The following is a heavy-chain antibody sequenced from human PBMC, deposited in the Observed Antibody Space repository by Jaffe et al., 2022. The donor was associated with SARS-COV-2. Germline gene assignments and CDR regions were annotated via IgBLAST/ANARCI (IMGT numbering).Heavy chain of an antibody. CDR1: GFTFDDYA. CDR3: AKDNCSSTSCYGNYFDY. D-gene: IGHD2-2*01. V-gene: IGHV3-9*01. Sequence: EVQLVESGGGLVQPGRSLRLSCEASGFTFDDYAMHWVRQAPGKGLEWVSGISWNSGNTGYADSVKGRFTISRDNAKNSLYLQMNSLRAEDTALYYCAKDNCSSTSCYGNYFDYWGQGTLVTVSS. CDR2: ISWNSGNT. J-gene: IGHJ4*02.